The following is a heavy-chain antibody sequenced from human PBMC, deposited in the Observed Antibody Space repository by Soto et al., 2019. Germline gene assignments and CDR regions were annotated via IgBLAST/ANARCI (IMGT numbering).Heavy chain of an antibody. CDR3: AREERKGIISWFDP. V-gene: IGHV4-39*02. CDR2: IYYSGST. CDR1: GGSISSSGHY. Sequence: PSETLSLTCTVSGGSISSSGHYWGWIRQPPGEGLQWIGSIYYSGSTSYNPSLKSRVTISVDTSKNQFSLKLTSVSAADTAVYFFAREERKGIISWFDPWGQGTPVTVSS. J-gene: IGHJ5*02. D-gene: IGHD2-21*01.